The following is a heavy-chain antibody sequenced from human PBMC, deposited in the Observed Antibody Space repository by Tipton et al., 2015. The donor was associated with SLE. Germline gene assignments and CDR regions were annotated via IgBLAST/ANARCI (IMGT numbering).Heavy chain of an antibody. CDR3: AKTPYGSGSPFFDY. CDR2: ISWNSGII. J-gene: IGHJ4*02. V-gene: IGHV3-9*01. D-gene: IGHD3-10*01. CDR1: GFTFDDYA. Sequence: SLRLSCAASGFTFDDYAMHWVRQVPRKGLEWVAGISWNSGIIDYADSVKGRFIISRDNAKSSLYVQMNSLRPDDTALYYCAKTPYGSGSPFFDYLGQGTLVTVSS.